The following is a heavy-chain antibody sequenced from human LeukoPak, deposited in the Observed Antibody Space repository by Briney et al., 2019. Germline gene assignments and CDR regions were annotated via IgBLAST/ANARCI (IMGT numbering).Heavy chain of an antibody. J-gene: IGHJ4*02. CDR2: INPNSGGT. Sequence: VASVKVSCKASGYTFTGYYMHWVRQAPGQGLEWMGWINPNSGGTNYAQKFQGRVTMTRDTSTSTVYMELSSLRSEDTAVYYCARDSRYSYGYGYGYWGQGTLVTVSS. CDR1: GYTFTGYY. CDR3: ARDSRYSYGYGYGY. D-gene: IGHD5-18*01. V-gene: IGHV1-2*02.